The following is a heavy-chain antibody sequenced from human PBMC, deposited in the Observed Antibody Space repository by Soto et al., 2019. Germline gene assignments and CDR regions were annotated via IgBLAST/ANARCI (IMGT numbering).Heavy chain of an antibody. CDR2: ISGSGGST. CDR3: AKGQVISGTNVRYDY. D-gene: IGHD1-1*01. Sequence: GGSLRLSCAASGFTFNNYAMSWVRQAPGKGLEWVSTISGSGGSTYYADSVKGRFTISRDNSKDTLYLQMNSLRAEDTAIYYCAKGQVISGTNVRYDYWGQGTQVTVSS. CDR1: GFTFNNYA. V-gene: IGHV3-23*01. J-gene: IGHJ4*02.